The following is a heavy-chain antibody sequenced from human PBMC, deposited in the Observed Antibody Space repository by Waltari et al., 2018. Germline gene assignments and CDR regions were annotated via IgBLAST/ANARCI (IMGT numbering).Heavy chain of an antibody. CDR3: VRLEDCTGPGGNCYSGDSFAMDV. Sequence: QVQLQQWGAGLLQPSETLSLTCAVYGGSFSGYYWGWIRQPPGKGLEWIGEINHSGNTNHNPSLRSRVTMLVDTSKSQSSLKLNSVTAADTAVYYCVRLEDCTGPGGNCYSGDSFAMDVWGQGTTVTVSS. V-gene: IGHV4-34*02. D-gene: IGHD2-8*02. CDR1: GGSFSGYY. J-gene: IGHJ6*02. CDR2: INHSGNT.